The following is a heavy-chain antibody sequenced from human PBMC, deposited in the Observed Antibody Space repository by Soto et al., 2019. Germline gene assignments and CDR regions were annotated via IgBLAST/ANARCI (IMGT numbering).Heavy chain of an antibody. CDR1: GFTFSSYN. CDR2: ISSSGFTI. V-gene: IGHV3-48*02. D-gene: IGHD3-3*01. Sequence: GGSLRLSCAASGFTFSSYNMNWVRQAPGKGLEWISYISSSGFTIYHADSVKGRFTISRDNAKNSLYLQMNSLRDEDTAVYYCAREKTMYYDFWSGPWFDPWGQGTLVTVSS. CDR3: AREKTMYYDFWSGPWFDP. J-gene: IGHJ5*02.